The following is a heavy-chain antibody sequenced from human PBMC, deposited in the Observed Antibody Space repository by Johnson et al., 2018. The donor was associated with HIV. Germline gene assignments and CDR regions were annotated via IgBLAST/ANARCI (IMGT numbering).Heavy chain of an antibody. CDR3: AREVGNAGAFDI. D-gene: IGHD1-26*01. CDR2: ISSTGTTI. J-gene: IGHJ3*02. Sequence: VQLVESGGGLIQPGRSLRLSCAASGFTFSNYGMHWVRQAPGKGLEWVSYISSTGTTIYYADSVKGRFTISRDNAKNTLYLQMNSLRAEDTAVYYCAREVGNAGAFDIWGQGTMVTVSS. CDR1: GFTFSNYG. V-gene: IGHV3-48*04.